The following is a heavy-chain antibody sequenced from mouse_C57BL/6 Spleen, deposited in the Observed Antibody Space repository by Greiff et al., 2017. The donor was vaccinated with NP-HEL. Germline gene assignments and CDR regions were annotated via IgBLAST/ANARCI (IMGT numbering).Heavy chain of an antibody. Sequence: QVQLQQPGAELVKPGASVKMSCKASGYTFTSYWITWVKQRPGQGLEWIGDIYPGSGSTNYNEKFKSKATLTVDTSSSTAYMQLSSLTSEDSAVYYCARGAFYYYGSSHFDCWGQGTTLAVSS. D-gene: IGHD1-1*01. CDR3: ARGAFYYYGSSHFDC. J-gene: IGHJ2*01. CDR2: IYPGSGST. V-gene: IGHV1-55*01. CDR1: GYTFTSYW.